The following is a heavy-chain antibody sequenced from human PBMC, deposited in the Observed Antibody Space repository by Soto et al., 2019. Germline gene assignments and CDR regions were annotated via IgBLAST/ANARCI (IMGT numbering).Heavy chain of an antibody. CDR2: ISSSSSYI. Sequence: GGSLRLSCAASGFTFSSYSMNWVRQAPGKGLEWVSSISSSSSYIYYADSVKGRFTISRDNAKNSLYLQMNSLRAEDTAVYYCARDHRDYSNRLTYYYMDVWGKGTTVTVSS. CDR1: GFTFSSYS. D-gene: IGHD4-4*01. CDR3: ARDHRDYSNRLTYYYMDV. V-gene: IGHV3-21*01. J-gene: IGHJ6*03.